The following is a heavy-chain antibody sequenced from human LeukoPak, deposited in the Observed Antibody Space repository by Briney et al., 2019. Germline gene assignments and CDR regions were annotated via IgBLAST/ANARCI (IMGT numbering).Heavy chain of an antibody. CDR1: GYTFTSYD. CDR3: ARSSVMVRGVNYFDY. D-gene: IGHD3-10*01. V-gene: IGHV1-8*01. CDR2: MNPNSGNT. Sequence: ASVKVSCKASGYTFTSYDINWVRQATGQGLEWMGWMNPNSGNTGYAQKFQGRVTMTRNTSISTAYMELNSLRAEDTAVYYCARSSVMVRGVNYFDYWGQGTLVTVSS. J-gene: IGHJ4*02.